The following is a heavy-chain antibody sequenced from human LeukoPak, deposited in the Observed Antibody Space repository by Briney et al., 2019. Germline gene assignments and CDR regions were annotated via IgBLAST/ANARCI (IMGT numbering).Heavy chain of an antibody. Sequence: GGSLRLSCAASGFTFSSYWIHWVRQAPGKGLVWVSQINGDGSSAGYADSVKGRFTISRDNAKNTLYLQMNSLRAEDTAVYYCARAGSTVTTGAWYFDLWGRGTLVTVSS. J-gene: IGHJ2*01. CDR3: ARAGSTVTTGAWYFDL. D-gene: IGHD4-17*01. V-gene: IGHV3-74*01. CDR1: GFTFSSYW. CDR2: INGDGSSA.